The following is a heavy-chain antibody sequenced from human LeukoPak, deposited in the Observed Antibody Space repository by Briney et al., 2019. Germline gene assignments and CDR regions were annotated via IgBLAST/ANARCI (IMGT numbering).Heavy chain of an antibody. CDR2: ISGSGDTT. V-gene: IGHV3-23*01. CDR3: AKVLRWDSSGGIDY. J-gene: IGHJ4*02. D-gene: IGHD3-22*01. Sequence: GGSLRLSCAASGFTFSSYWMSWVRQAPGKGLEWVSSISGSGDTTYYADSVKGRFTISRDNSKNTLYLQMNSLRAEDTAVYYCAKVLRWDSSGGIDYWGQGTLVTVSS. CDR1: GFTFSSYW.